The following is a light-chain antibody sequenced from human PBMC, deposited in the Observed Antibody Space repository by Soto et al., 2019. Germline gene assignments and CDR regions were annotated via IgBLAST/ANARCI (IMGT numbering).Light chain of an antibody. CDR1: QSVTSTS. CDR2: GAS. Sequence: EIVLTQSPGTLSLSPGERATLSCRASQSVTSTSLAWYQQKPGQAPRLLMYGASSRATGTPDRISGGGSGTDFTLTISRLEPEDFAVYYCQQYGSSFGGGTKVDIK. J-gene: IGKJ4*01. CDR3: QQYGSS. V-gene: IGKV3-20*01.